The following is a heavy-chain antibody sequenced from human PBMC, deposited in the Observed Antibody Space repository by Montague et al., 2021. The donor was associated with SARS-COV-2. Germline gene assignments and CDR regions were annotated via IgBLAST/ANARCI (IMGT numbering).Heavy chain of an antibody. V-gene: IGHV4-39*01. CDR2: VYYSGST. CDR3: ARHDPNEDRVGGKYNWFDY. Sequence: SETLSLTCTVSGGSISSNTYYWGWIRQPPGKGLEWIVSVYYSGSTYYNPSLKSRVTTSVDTSKNQFSLELSSVTAAGTAVYYCARHDPNEDRVGGKYNWFDYWGQGTLVTVSS. D-gene: IGHD1-26*01. CDR1: GGSISSNTYY. J-gene: IGHJ5*01.